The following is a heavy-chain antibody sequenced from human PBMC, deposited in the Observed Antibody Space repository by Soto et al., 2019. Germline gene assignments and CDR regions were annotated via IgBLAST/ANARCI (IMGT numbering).Heavy chain of an antibody. CDR3: AGGNSGSDYIFDY. V-gene: IGHV1-3*01. CDR1: GYTFTSYA. J-gene: IGHJ4*02. D-gene: IGHD1-26*01. Sequence: QVQLVQSGAEVKKPGASVKVSCKASGYTFTSYAMHWVRQAPGQRLEWMGWINDGNGNTKYSQKFQGRVTITRDTTASTAYMELSSLKSEDTAVYYCAGGNSGSDYIFDYWGQGTLVTVSS. CDR2: INDGNGNT.